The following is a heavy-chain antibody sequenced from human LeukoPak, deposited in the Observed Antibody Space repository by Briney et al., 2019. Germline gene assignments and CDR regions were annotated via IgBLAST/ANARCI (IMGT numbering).Heavy chain of an antibody. J-gene: IGHJ4*02. Sequence: GGSLRLSCAVSGFTFRSYSMNWVRQAPGKGLEWVSYISTGSNTMYYADSVKGRFTISRDDAKNSLYLQMSGLRGEDTAVYYCARGSGSSDYWGQGTLVTVSS. CDR2: ISTGSNTM. D-gene: IGHD3-10*01. CDR1: GFTFRSYS. CDR3: ARGSGSSDY. V-gene: IGHV3-48*01.